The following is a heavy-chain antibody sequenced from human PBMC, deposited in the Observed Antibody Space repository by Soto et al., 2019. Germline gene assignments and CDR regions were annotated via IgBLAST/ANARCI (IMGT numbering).Heavy chain of an antibody. CDR2: ISAYNGNT. CDR3: ARSSSSWYYYYYGMDV. D-gene: IGHD6-13*01. J-gene: IGHJ6*02. CDR1: GYTFTSYG. V-gene: IGHV1-18*01. Sequence: ASVKVSCKASGYTFTSYGIGWVRQAPGQGLEWMGWISAYNGNTNYAQKLQGRVTMTTDTSTSTAYMELRSLRSDDTAVYYCARSSSSWYYYYYGMDVWGQGTTVTVSS.